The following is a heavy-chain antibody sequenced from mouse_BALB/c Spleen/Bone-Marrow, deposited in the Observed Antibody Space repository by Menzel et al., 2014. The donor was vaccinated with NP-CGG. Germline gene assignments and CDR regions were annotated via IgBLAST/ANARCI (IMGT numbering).Heavy chain of an antibody. Sequence: QVQLQQSGAELVRPGSSVKISCKASGYAFSSYWMNWVKQRPGQGLEWIGQIYPGDGDTNYNGKFKGKATLTADKSSSTAYMQLSSLTSEVSAVYFCARRVYGNYWYFDVWGAGTTVTVSS. V-gene: IGHV1-80*01. CDR2: IYPGDGDT. J-gene: IGHJ1*01. CDR3: ARRVYGNYWYFDV. CDR1: GYAFSSYW. D-gene: IGHD2-1*01.